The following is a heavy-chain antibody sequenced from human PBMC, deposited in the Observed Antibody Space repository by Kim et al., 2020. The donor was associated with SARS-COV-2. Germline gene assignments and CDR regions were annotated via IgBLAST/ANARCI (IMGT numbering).Heavy chain of an antibody. CDR1: GGSISSSSYY. V-gene: IGHV4-39*07. Sequence: SETLSLTCTVSGGSISSSSYYWGWIRQPPGKGLEWIGSIYYSGSTYYNPALKSRVTISVDTTKNQFSLKLSSVTAADTAVYYGARISLSVVAANWGWFDPWGQGTLVTVSS. CDR2: IYYSGST. CDR3: ARISLSVVAANWGWFDP. D-gene: IGHD2-15*01. J-gene: IGHJ5*02.